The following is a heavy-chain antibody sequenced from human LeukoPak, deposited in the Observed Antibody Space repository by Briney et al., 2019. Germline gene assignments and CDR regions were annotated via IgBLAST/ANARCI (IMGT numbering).Heavy chain of an antibody. Sequence: SETLSLTCAVSGGSISSSHWWSWVRQPPGKGLEWIGEVYHSESTDYNPSLKSRVTISVDKSKNQFSLRLSSVTAADTAVYYCARVGVASYNFDYWGQGTLVTVSS. V-gene: IGHV4-4*02. D-gene: IGHD6-19*01. CDR1: GGSISSSHW. CDR3: ARVGVASYNFDY. J-gene: IGHJ4*02. CDR2: VYHSEST.